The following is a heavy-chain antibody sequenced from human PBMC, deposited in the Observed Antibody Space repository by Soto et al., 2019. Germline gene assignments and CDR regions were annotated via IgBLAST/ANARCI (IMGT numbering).Heavy chain of an antibody. CDR2: INVGNGNR. Sequence: GASVKVSCKGSGYTFNIYAVRWVRQVPGQGLEWMGWINVGNGNRKYSQKWQDRLTITRDTSASMVYMELSGLRSEDTAVYYCARDWEGLNSYGFDYWGQGTLVTVSS. J-gene: IGHJ4*02. CDR3: ARDWEGLNSYGFDY. V-gene: IGHV1-3*01. D-gene: IGHD5-18*01. CDR1: GYTFNIYA.